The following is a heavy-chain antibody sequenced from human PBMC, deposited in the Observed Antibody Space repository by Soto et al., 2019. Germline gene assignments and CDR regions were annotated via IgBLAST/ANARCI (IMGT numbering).Heavy chain of an antibody. J-gene: IGHJ4*02. Sequence: SGPTLVNPTQTLTLTCTFSGFSLSTSGMCVSWIRQPPGKALEWLALIDWDDDKYYSTSLKTRLTISKDTSKNQVVLTMTNMDPVDTATYYCARIRYCSSGWYSIIDYWGQGTLVTVSS. D-gene: IGHD6-19*01. V-gene: IGHV2-70*01. CDR3: ARIRYCSSGWYSIIDY. CDR2: IDWDDDK. CDR1: GFSLSTSGMC.